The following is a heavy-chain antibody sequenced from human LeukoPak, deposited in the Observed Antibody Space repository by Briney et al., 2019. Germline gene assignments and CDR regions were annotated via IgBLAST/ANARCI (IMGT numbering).Heavy chain of an antibody. CDR1: ALTFSDYA. CDR2: ISTNGGST. Sequence: GGSLRLSCSASALTFSDYAMLWVRQAPGKGLEYVSAISTNGGSTNYADSVKARFTISRDNSRSTLYLQMNSLRPEDTAIYYCAREGYYGSGSPPSLYFDYWGQGTLVTVSS. V-gene: IGHV3-64*04. D-gene: IGHD3-10*01. J-gene: IGHJ4*02. CDR3: AREGYYGSGSPPSLYFDY.